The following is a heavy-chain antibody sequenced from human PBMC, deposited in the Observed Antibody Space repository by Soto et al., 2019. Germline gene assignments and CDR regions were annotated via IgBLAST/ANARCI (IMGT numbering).Heavy chain of an antibody. D-gene: IGHD3-10*01. CDR3: ARLERDDYYGSGNWFDP. CDR1: GGSISSYY. CDR2: IYYSGST. V-gene: IGHV4-59*01. J-gene: IGHJ5*02. Sequence: SETLSLTCTVSGGSISSYYWSWIRQPPGKGLEWIGYIYYSGSTNYNPSLKSRVTISVDTSKNQFSLKLSSVTAADTAVYYCARLERDDYYGSGNWFDPWGQGTLVTVSS.